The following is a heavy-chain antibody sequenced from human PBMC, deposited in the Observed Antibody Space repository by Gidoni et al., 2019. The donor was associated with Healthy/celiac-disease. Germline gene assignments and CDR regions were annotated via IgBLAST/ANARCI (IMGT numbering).Heavy chain of an antibody. CDR2: ISGSGGRK. Sequence: EVQLLASGGGLLQPGGSLRLSRAAPGFTFSRYAMGWVRQAPGKGLEWVSAISGSGGRKYYADSVKGRFTISRDNFKNTLYLQMNSLRAEDTAVYYCAKAHESSGWYHQGWFDPWGQGTLVTVSS. CDR1: GFTFSRYA. D-gene: IGHD6-19*01. V-gene: IGHV3-23*01. J-gene: IGHJ5*02. CDR3: AKAHESSGWYHQGWFDP.